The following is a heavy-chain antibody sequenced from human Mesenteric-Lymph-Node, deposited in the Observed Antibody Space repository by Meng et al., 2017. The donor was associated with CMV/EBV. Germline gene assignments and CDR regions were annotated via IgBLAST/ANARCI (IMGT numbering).Heavy chain of an antibody. J-gene: IGHJ4*02. V-gene: IGHV4-61*01. CDR3: ARGDNDYAFYFDY. CDR2: INHSGST. CDR1: GDPVSSASYY. Sequence: SETLSLTCTVSGDPVSSASYYWSWVRRPPGKGLEWIGEINHSGSTNYNPSLKSRVTISVDTSKNQSSLKLSSVTAADTAVYYCARGDNDYAFYFDYWGQGTLVTVSS. D-gene: IGHD4-17*01.